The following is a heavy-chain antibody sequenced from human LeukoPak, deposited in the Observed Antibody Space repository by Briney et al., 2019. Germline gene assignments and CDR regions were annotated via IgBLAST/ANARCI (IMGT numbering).Heavy chain of an antibody. CDR3: ARSLVGATIDI. Sequence: PSETLSLTCTVSNGSISSDTYFWSWIRQPPGKGLEWIGEINHSGSTNYNPSLKSRVTISVDTSKNQFSLKLSSVTAADTAVYYCARSLVGATIDIWGQGTMVTVSS. CDR1: NGSISSDTYF. V-gene: IGHV4-39*07. J-gene: IGHJ3*02. CDR2: INHSGST. D-gene: IGHD1-26*01.